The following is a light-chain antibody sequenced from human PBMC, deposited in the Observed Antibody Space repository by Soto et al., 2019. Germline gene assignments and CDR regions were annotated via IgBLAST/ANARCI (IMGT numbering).Light chain of an antibody. J-gene: IGLJ2*01. CDR3: SSYAGSNNVV. Sequence: QPVLTQPPSASGSPGQSVTISCTGTGSDVGGYNYVSWYQQHPGKAPKLMIYEVSKRPSGVPDRFSGSKSGNTASLTVSGLQAEDEADYYCSSYAGSNNVVFGGGTQLTVL. V-gene: IGLV2-8*01. CDR2: EVS. CDR1: GSDVGGYNY.